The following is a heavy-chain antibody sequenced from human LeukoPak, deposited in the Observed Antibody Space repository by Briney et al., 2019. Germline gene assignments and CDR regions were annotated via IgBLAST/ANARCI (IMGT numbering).Heavy chain of an antibody. Sequence: RPGGSLRLSCAASGFTFSSYDMHWVRQATGKGLEWVSAIGTAGDTYYPGSVKGRFTISRENAKNSLYLQMNSLRAGDTAVYYCARDRQVYYDSSGYYDTAYFQHWGQGTLVTVSS. J-gene: IGHJ1*01. CDR2: IGTAGDT. CDR1: GFTFSSYD. CDR3: ARDRQVYYDSSGYYDTAYFQH. D-gene: IGHD3-22*01. V-gene: IGHV3-13*01.